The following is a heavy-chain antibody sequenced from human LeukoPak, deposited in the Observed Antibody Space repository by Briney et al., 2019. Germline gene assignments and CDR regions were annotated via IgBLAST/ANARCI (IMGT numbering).Heavy chain of an antibody. J-gene: IGHJ4*02. CDR2: MSAYNGNT. CDR3: ARKGTYYYDSSGFSDFDY. D-gene: IGHD3-22*01. Sequence: ASVKVSCKASGYTFTSYGISWVRQAPGQGVEWMGWMSAYNGNTNYAQKLQGRVTMTTDTSTSTAYMELRSLRSDDTAVYYCARKGTYYYDSSGFSDFDYWGQGTLVTVSS. V-gene: IGHV1-18*01. CDR1: GYTFTSYG.